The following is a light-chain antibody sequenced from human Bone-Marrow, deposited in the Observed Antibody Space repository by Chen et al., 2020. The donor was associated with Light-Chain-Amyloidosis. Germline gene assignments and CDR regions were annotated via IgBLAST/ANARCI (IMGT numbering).Light chain of an antibody. J-gene: IGLJ3*02. CDR3: QYYQGSSQGV. V-gene: IGLV6-57*01. CDR2: EDD. CDR1: SGSIATNY. Sequence: NFMLTQPHSVSESPGKTVIISCTRSSGSIATNYVQWYQQRPGGSPTTVIYEDDQSPSGVPDRFSGSIDRSSNSASLTISGLKTEDEADHDWQYYQGSSQGVFGGGTKLTVL.